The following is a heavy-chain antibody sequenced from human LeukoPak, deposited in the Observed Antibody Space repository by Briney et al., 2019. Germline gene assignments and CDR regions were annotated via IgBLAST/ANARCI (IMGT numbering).Heavy chain of an antibody. Sequence: GESLKISCKGSGYSFTNYWIGWVRQMPGKGLEWMGIIYPGDSDTRYSPSFQGQVTISADKSISTAYLQWSSLKASDTAMYYCARGYCSGGSCFDVFDIWGQGTMVTVSS. D-gene: IGHD2-15*01. J-gene: IGHJ3*02. CDR1: GYSFTNYW. V-gene: IGHV5-51*01. CDR2: IYPGDSDT. CDR3: ARGYCSGGSCFDVFDI.